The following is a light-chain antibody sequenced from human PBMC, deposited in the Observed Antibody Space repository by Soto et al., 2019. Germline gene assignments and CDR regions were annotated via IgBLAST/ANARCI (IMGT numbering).Light chain of an antibody. CDR2: EVN. CDR1: SSDVGGYNY. V-gene: IGLV2-14*01. CDR3: SSYTSSSTLV. J-gene: IGLJ1*01. Sequence: QSALTQPASVSGSPGQSITISCTGTSSDVGGYNYVSWYQQHPGKVPKLMIYEVNNRPSGVSNRFSGSKSGNTASLTISGLQAEDEADYYCSSYTSSSTLVFGIGTKLTVL.